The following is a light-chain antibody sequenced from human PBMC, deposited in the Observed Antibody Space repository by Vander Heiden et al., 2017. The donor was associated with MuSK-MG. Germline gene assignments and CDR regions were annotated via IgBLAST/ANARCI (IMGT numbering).Light chain of an antibody. CDR1: QSVSSN. Sequence: EIVMTQSPATLSVSPGERATLSCRASQSVSSNLAWYQQKPGQAPRLLIYGASTRATGIPARFSGSGSGTEFTLTISSLQSEDFAVYYCQQYNNWPPVFGQGTKLXIK. CDR2: GAS. V-gene: IGKV3-15*01. J-gene: IGKJ2*01. CDR3: QQYNNWPPV.